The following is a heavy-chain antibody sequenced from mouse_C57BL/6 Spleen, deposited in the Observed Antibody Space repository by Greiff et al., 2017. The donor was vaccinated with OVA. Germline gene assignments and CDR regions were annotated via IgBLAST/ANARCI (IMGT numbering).Heavy chain of an antibody. Sequence: VQLQQPGAELVMPGASVKLSCKASGYTFTSYWMHWVKQRPGQGLEWIGEIDPSDSYTNYNQKFKGKSTLTVDKSSSTAYMQLSSLTSEDSAVYYCARASAYYDYDGAWFAYWGQGTLVTVSA. CDR1: GYTFTSYW. D-gene: IGHD2-4*01. J-gene: IGHJ3*01. V-gene: IGHV1-69*01. CDR3: ARASAYYDYDGAWFAY. CDR2: IDPSDSYT.